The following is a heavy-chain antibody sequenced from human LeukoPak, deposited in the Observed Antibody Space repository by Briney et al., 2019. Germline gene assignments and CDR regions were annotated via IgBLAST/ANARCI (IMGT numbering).Heavy chain of an antibody. V-gene: IGHV4-39*07. Sequence: SETLSLTCTVSGGSISSSSYYWGWIRQPPGKGLEWIGSIYYSGSTYYNPSLKSRVTISVDTSKNQFSLKLSSVTAADTAVYYCASQQHTRGWFDPWGQGTLVTVSS. J-gene: IGHJ5*02. CDR1: GGSISSSSYY. D-gene: IGHD6-13*01. CDR3: ASQQHTRGWFDP. CDR2: IYYSGST.